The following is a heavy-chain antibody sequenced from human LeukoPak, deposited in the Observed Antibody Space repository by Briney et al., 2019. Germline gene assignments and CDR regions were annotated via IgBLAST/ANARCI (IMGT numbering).Heavy chain of an antibody. CDR1: GGSISSSSHY. CDR3: ARRYSSSPFNYFDP. V-gene: IGHV4-39*01. J-gene: IGHJ5*02. D-gene: IGHD6-6*01. CDR2: IYETGST. Sequence: SETLTLTCTVSGGSISSSSHYWGWIRQPPGKGLEFIGNIYETGSTYYNPSLKSRVTIFVDTSKNQFSLRLSSVTAADTALYYCARRYSSSPFNYFDPWGQGTLVTVSS.